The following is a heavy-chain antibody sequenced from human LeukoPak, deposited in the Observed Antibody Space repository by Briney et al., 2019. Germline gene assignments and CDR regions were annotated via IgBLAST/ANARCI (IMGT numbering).Heavy chain of an antibody. CDR2: IYSGGST. CDR1: GFTVSSNY. V-gene: IGHV3-53*01. J-gene: IGHJ4*02. D-gene: IGHD4-17*01. Sequence: GGSLRLSCAASGFTVSSNYMSWVRQAPGKGVEWVSVIYSGGSTYYADSVKGRSTISRDNSKNTLYLQMNSLRAEDTAVYYCATTVTTWGVFDYWGQGTLVTVSS. CDR3: ATTVTTWGVFDY.